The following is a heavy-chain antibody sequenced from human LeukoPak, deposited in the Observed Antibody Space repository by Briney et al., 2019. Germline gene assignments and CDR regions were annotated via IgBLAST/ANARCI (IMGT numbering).Heavy chain of an antibody. CDR2: IYYSGNT. V-gene: IGHV4-39*07. CDR3: ARGQVGRNYDYVWGSYRSKNYYYMDV. CDR1: GGSISSSSYY. Sequence: SETLSLTCTVSGGSISSSSYYWGWIRQPPGKGLEWIGSIYYSGNTYYYPSLKSRVTISVDTSKNQFSLKLSSVTAADTAVCYCARGQVGRNYDYVWGSYRSKNYYYMDVWGKGTTVTVSS. D-gene: IGHD3-16*02. J-gene: IGHJ6*03.